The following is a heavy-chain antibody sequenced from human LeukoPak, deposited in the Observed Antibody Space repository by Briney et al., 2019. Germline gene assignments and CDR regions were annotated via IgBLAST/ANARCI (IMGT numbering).Heavy chain of an antibody. Sequence: SETLSLTCTVSGASINSYYWSWIRQPPGKGLEWIGYTHYSESTRYSPSLQSRVTISLDTSSNQFSLKLTSMTAADTAVYYCARGSMADWNLFDYWGQGTLVTVSP. D-gene: IGHD1-1*01. CDR2: THYSEST. J-gene: IGHJ4*02. V-gene: IGHV4-59*01. CDR1: GASINSYY. CDR3: ARGSMADWNLFDY.